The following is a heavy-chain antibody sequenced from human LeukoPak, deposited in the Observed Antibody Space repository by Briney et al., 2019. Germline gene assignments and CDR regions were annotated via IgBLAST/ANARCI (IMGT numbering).Heavy chain of an antibody. Sequence: GGSLRLSCAASGFTFSSYGMHWVRQAPGKGLEWVAVLWYDGSNKYYADSVKGRFTISRDNSKNTLYLQMNSLRAEDTAVYYCARDRYCSSTSCNNWFDPWGQGTLVTVSS. CDR3: ARDRYCSSTSCNNWFDP. J-gene: IGHJ5*02. D-gene: IGHD2-2*01. V-gene: IGHV3-33*01. CDR2: LWYDGSNK. CDR1: GFTFSSYG.